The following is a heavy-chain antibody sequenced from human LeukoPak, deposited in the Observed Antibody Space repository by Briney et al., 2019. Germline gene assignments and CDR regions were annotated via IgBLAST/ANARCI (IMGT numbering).Heavy chain of an antibody. J-gene: IGHJ4*02. V-gene: IGHV3-23*01. CDR2: ISGGGGST. Sequence: GGSLRLSCAASGFTFSSYAMSWVRQAPGKGLEWVSAISGGGGSTYYVDSVKGRFTISRDNSKNTLFLQMNSLRVEDTAIYYCAKVSAWQYYYFDYWGQGTLVTVSS. D-gene: IGHD2/OR15-2a*01. CDR1: GFTFSSYA. CDR3: AKVSAWQYYYFDY.